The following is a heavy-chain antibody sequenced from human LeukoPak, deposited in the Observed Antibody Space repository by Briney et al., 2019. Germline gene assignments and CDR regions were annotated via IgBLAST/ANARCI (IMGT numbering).Heavy chain of an antibody. Sequence: ASVKVSCKVSGYTLTELSMHWVRQAPRKGLEWMGGFDPEDGETIYAQKFQGRVTMTEDTSTDTAYMELSSLRSEDTAVYYCATGPLWYYDSLDYWGQGTLVTVSS. D-gene: IGHD3-22*01. V-gene: IGHV1-24*01. CDR3: ATGPLWYYDSLDY. J-gene: IGHJ4*02. CDR2: FDPEDGET. CDR1: GYTLTELS.